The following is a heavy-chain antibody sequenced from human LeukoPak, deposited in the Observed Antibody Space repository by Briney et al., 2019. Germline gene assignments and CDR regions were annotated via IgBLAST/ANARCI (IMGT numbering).Heavy chain of an antibody. J-gene: IGHJ4*02. CDR2: ISGSGGTI. CDR1: GFTFDSYA. V-gene: IGHV3-23*01. Sequence: GGSLRLSCAASGFTFDSYALSWVRRAPGKGLEWLSAISGSGGTIYYADSVKGRFTISRDNSKSTLYLQMNSLRAEDTAVYYCAKAAVDTTYFEYWGQGTLVTVSS. D-gene: IGHD5-18*01. CDR3: AKAAVDTTYFEY.